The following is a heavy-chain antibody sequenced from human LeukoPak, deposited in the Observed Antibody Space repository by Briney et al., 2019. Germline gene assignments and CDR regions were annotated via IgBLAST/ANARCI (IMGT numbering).Heavy chain of an antibody. CDR1: GYTFTGYY. Sequence: ASVKVSCKASGYTFTGYYMHWVRQDPGQGLEWMGWIYPNSGATRYAQKFQGRVTITTDESTSTAYMELSSLRSEDTAVYYCARGNSHDILTGHDYWGQGTLVTVSS. D-gene: IGHD3-9*01. J-gene: IGHJ4*02. CDR2: IYPNSGAT. V-gene: IGHV1-2*02. CDR3: ARGNSHDILTGHDY.